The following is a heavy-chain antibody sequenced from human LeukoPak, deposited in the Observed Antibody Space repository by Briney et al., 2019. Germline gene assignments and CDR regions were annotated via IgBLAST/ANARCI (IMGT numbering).Heavy chain of an antibody. D-gene: IGHD3-22*01. Sequence: ASVKVSCKASGYTFTSHYMHWVRQAPGQGLEWMGIINPSGGSTSYAQKFQGRVTMTRDTSTSTVYMELRSLRSEDTAVYYCARGRWYYDSSGSFASHFDYWGQGTLVTVSS. V-gene: IGHV1-46*01. CDR3: ARGRWYYDSSGSFASHFDY. CDR2: INPSGGST. J-gene: IGHJ4*02. CDR1: GYTFTSHY.